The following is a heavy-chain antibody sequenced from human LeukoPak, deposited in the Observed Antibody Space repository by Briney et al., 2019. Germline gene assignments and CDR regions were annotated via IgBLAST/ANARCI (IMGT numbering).Heavy chain of an antibody. V-gene: IGHV3-23*01. Sequence: GGSLRLSCAASGFTFSSYAMSWVRQAPGKGLEWVSGISDRGGSTYYADSVKGRFTISRDNSKNTLDLQMNSLRAEDTAVYYCAKYPNYYGSGTPDYWGQGTLVTVSS. CDR1: GFTFSSYA. CDR3: AKYPNYYGSGTPDY. J-gene: IGHJ4*02. CDR2: ISDRGGST. D-gene: IGHD3-10*01.